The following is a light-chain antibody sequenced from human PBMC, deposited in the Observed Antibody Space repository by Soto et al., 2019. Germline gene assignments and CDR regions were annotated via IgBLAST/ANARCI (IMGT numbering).Light chain of an antibody. CDR3: HQRSNWPST. CDR2: DAS. J-gene: IGKJ4*01. CDR1: QSVSWY. Sequence: EIVLTQSPATLSLSPGERATLSCRASQSVSWYLAWYQQKPGQAPRLLIYDASNRATGIPARFSGSGSGTDLTLTISSVEPEEFAVYYCHQRSNWPSTFGGGTKVEIK. V-gene: IGKV3-11*01.